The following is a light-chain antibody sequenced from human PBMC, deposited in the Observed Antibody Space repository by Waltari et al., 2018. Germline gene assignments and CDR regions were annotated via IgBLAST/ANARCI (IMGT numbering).Light chain of an antibody. CDR3: SSQTLDGLVL. CDR2: DVT. V-gene: IGLV2-14*03. CDR1: GSAVGASDS. Sequence: QSALTQPASVSGSPGQSITISCSGVGSAVGASDSVSWHQHHPGQAPQVIIYDVTNRPSGVVDRFSASKSGNTAALTISRLRPEDEADYYCSSQTLDGLVLFGGGTRLTVL. J-gene: IGLJ2*01.